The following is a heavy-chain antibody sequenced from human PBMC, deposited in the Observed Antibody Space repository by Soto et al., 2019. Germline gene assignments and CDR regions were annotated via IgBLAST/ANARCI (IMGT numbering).Heavy chain of an antibody. J-gene: IGHJ4*02. CDR2: IIPIFGTA. CDR1: GGTFSSYA. D-gene: IGHD6-13*01. CDR3: ARSTTGIAAAGHLGYFDY. Sequence: GASVKVSCKASGGTFSSYAISWVRQAPGQGLEWMGGIIPIFGTANYAQKFQGRVTITADESTSTAYMELSSLRSEDTAVYYCARSTTGIAAAGHLGYFDYWGQGTLVTVSS. V-gene: IGHV1-69*13.